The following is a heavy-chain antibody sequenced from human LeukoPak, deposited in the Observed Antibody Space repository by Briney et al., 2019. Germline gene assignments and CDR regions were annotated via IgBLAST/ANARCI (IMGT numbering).Heavy chain of an antibody. CDR3: AKDHEWNVLTLHDY. J-gene: IGHJ4*02. CDR2: ISGSGGST. Sequence: PGGSLRLSCAASGFTFSSYAMSWVRQAPGKGLEWVSAISGSGGSTYYADSVKGRFTISRDNSKNTLYLQMNSLRAEDTAVYYCAKDHEWNVLTLHDYWGQGTLVTVFS. D-gene: IGHD1-1*01. CDR1: GFTFSSYA. V-gene: IGHV3-23*01.